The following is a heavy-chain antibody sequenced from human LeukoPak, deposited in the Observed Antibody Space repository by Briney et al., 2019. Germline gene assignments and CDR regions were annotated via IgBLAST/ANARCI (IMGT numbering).Heavy chain of an antibody. V-gene: IGHV3-30*02. D-gene: IGHD5-12*01. Sequence: GGSLRLSCAASGFTFSSYGMHWVRQAPGKGLEWVAFIRYDGSNKYYADSVKGRFTISRDNSKNTLYLQMNSLRAEDTAVYYCARVEWLRYHYYYYMDVWGKGTTVTVSS. CDR2: IRYDGSNK. CDR1: GFTFSSYG. J-gene: IGHJ6*03. CDR3: ARVEWLRYHYYYYMDV.